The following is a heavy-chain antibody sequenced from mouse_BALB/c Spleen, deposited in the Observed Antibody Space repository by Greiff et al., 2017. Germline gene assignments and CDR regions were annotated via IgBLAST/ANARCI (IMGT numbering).Heavy chain of an antibody. D-gene: IGHD2-10*02. V-gene: IGHV2-6-7*01. Sequence: VQLQESGPGLVAPSQSLSITCTVSGFSLTGYGVNWVRQPPGKGLEWLGMIWGDGSTDYNSALKSRLSISKDNSKSQVFLKMNSLQTDDTARYYCARVGMGPPRYFDVWGAGTTVTVSS. CDR2: IWGDGST. J-gene: IGHJ1*01. CDR1: GFSLTGYG. CDR3: ARVGMGPPRYFDV.